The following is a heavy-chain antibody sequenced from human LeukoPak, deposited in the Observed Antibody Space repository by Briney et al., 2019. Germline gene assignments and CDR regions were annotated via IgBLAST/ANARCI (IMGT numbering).Heavy chain of an antibody. Sequence: GGSLRLSCAASGFTFSRHAMNWVRQAPGKGLEWVSGISGSGGTTYYADSVKGRFTISRDNSKNTLYLQMNSLRAEDTAVYYCAKESGVEDIVVVWSLDAFDIWGQGTMVTVSS. CDR1: GFTFSRHA. CDR3: AKESGVEDIVVVWSLDAFDI. V-gene: IGHV3-23*01. J-gene: IGHJ3*02. D-gene: IGHD2-2*01. CDR2: ISGSGGTT.